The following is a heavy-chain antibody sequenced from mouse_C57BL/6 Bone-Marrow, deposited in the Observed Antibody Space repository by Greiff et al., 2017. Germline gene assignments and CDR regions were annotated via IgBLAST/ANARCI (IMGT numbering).Heavy chain of an antibody. D-gene: IGHD2-5*01. CDR1: GFNIKNTY. J-gene: IGHJ3*01. CDR2: IDPANGNT. V-gene: IGHV14-3*01. CDR3: TSRSYYSNYCFAY. Sequence: VQLQQSVAELVRPGASVKLSCTASGFNIKNTYMHWVKQRPEQGLEWIGRIDPANGNTKYAPKFQGKATITADTSSNTAYLQLSTLTSEDTAIYYYTSRSYYSNYCFAYWGQGTLVTVSA.